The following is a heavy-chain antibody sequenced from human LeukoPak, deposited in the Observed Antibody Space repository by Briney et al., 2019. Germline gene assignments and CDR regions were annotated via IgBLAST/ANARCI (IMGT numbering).Heavy chain of an antibody. CDR2: IKEDGSAK. CDR1: GFIFSSYW. V-gene: IGHV3-7*05. Sequence: GGSLRLSCAASGFIFSSYWMNWVRRAPGKGLEWVANIKEDGSAKYYVDSVKGRFTISRDNAKNSLYLQMNSLRAEDAAVYYCARLPPDEAADCFDYWGQGTLVTVSS. D-gene: IGHD6-13*01. J-gene: IGHJ4*02. CDR3: ARLPPDEAADCFDY.